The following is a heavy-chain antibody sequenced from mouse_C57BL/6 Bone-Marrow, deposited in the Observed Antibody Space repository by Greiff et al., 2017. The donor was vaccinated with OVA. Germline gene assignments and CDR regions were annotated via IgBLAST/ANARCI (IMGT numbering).Heavy chain of an antibody. CDR3: ARHRRGAY. CDR1: GFTFSDYG. CDR2: ISSGSSTI. Sequence: EVQRVESGGGLVKPGGSLKLSCAASGFTFSDYGMHWVRQAPEKGLEWVAYISSGSSTIYYADTVKGRFTISRDNAKNTLYLQMSSLKSEDTAMYYCARHRRGAYWGQGTLVTVSA. J-gene: IGHJ3*01. V-gene: IGHV5-17*03.